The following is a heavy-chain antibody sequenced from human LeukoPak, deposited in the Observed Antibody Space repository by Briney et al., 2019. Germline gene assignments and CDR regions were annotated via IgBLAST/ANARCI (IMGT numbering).Heavy chain of an antibody. Sequence: GGSLRLSCAASGFTVSSNYMSWVRQALGKGLEWVSDISGSGDITYYADSVKGRFTISSDDSKNTLYLQMNSLRAEDAAVYYCATAYSRGWYYFDYWGQGTLATVSS. V-gene: IGHV3-23*01. D-gene: IGHD6-19*01. J-gene: IGHJ4*02. CDR2: ISGSGDIT. CDR3: ATAYSRGWYYFDY. CDR1: GFTVSSNY.